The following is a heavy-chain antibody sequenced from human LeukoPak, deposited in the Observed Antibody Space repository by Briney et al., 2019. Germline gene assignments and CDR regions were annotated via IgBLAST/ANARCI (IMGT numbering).Heavy chain of an antibody. CDR2: INHSGST. Sequence: ESLRLSCAASGFTFGSYSMDWVRQPPGKGLEWIGEINHSGSTNYNPSLKSRVTISVDTSKNQFSLKLSSVTAADTAVYYCARFGKHRAGCLDYWGEGTLVTVSS. D-gene: IGHD3-3*01. CDR3: ARFGKHRAGCLDY. CDR1: GFTFGSYS. J-gene: IGHJ4*02. V-gene: IGHV4-34*01.